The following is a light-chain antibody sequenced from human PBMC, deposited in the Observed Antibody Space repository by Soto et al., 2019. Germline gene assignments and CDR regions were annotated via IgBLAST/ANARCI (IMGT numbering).Light chain of an antibody. CDR3: QQYQTYSRA. CDR1: QSINTW. J-gene: IGKJ1*01. V-gene: IGKV1-5*01. Sequence: DIQMTQSPSTVSASVGDRITITCRASQSINTWLAWYRQRPGEAPQLLIYDVSTLAMGVPARFSGSGSGIDFTLSISRLQADDFATFYCQQYQTYSRAFGQGTKVEVK. CDR2: DVS.